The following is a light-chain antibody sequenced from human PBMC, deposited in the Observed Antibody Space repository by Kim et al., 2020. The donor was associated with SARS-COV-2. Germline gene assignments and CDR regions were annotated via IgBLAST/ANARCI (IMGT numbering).Light chain of an antibody. CDR2: DVN. V-gene: IGLV2-14*03. CDR1: NSDVGAYNY. CDR3: SSYTSSITVL. Sequence: GQLITISCTGTNSDVGAYNYVSWYQHHPGRVPKLILYDVNKRPSGVSDRFSGSQSGNTASLTISGLQAEDEADYYCSSYTSSITVLFGGGTQLTVL. J-gene: IGLJ3*02.